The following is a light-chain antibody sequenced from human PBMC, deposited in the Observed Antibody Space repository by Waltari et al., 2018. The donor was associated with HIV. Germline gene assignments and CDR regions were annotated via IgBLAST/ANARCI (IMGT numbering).Light chain of an antibody. CDR1: SLRSYY. CDR3: NSRDSSGNPV. Sequence: SSELTQDPAVSVALGQTVRITCQGDSLRSYYASWYQQKPGQAPVLVIYGKNNRPSGIPDSFSGSSSGNTASLTITGAQAEDEADYYCNSRDSSGNPVFGGGTKLTVL. CDR2: GKN. V-gene: IGLV3-19*01. J-gene: IGLJ2*01.